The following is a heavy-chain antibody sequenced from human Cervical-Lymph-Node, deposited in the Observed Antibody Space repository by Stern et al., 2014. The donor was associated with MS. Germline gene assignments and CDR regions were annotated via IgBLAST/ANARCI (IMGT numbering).Heavy chain of an antibody. D-gene: IGHD5/OR15-5a*01. CDR2: IYWDGDK. CDR1: GFSLTTSGVG. CDR3: THTSPRVFGIDY. Sequence: QVTLRESVPTLVKPTQTLTLKCIFSGFSLTTSGVGVGWIRQPPGKALEWLGFIYWDGDKRYSPSLKRRITITKDTSKNQVVLTMTNMDPVDTATYYCTHTSPRVFGIDYWGQGTLVTVSS. V-gene: IGHV2-5*02. J-gene: IGHJ4*02.